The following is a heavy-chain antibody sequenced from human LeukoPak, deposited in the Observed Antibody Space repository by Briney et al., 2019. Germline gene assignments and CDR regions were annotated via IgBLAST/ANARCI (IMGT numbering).Heavy chain of an antibody. CDR2: IYTSGST. Sequence: SETLSLTCTVSGGSISSYYWSWIRQPAGKGLEWIGRIYTSGSTNYNPSLKSRVTMSVDTSKNQFSLKLSSVTAADTAVYYCARGIAAAGRPFYYYYYYMDVWGKGTTVTVSS. CDR1: GGSISSYY. D-gene: IGHD6-13*01. CDR3: ARGIAAAGRPFYYYYYYMDV. J-gene: IGHJ6*03. V-gene: IGHV4-4*07.